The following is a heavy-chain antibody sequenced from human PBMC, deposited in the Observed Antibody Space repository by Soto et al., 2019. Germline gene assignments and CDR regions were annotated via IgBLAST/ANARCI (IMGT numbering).Heavy chain of an antibody. V-gene: IGHV3-33*01. CDR1: GSTFSNFG. J-gene: IGHJ6*02. CDR3: SFDKSDYYDDLLDF. D-gene: IGHD3-22*01. CDR2: VWYDGSHK. Sequence: GSLRLSCAASGSTFSNFGMHWVRQAPGKGLEWVAVVWYDGSHKYYADSVKGRFTISRDNSKNTLYLQMNSLRAEDTAVYYCSFDKSDYYDDLLDFCSQGSSDTGSS.